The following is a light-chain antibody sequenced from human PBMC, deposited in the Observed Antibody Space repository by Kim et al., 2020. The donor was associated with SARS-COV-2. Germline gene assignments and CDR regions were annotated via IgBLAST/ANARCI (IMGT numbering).Light chain of an antibody. J-gene: IGLJ2*01. V-gene: IGLV3-1*01. Sequence: SYELTQPPSVSVSPGQTASITCSGDKLGDKYACWYQQKPGQSPVLVIYQDSKRPSGIPERFSGSNSGNTATLTISGTQAMDEADYYCQAWDSSTLVVFGGGTQLTFL. CDR2: QDS. CDR3: QAWDSSTLVV. CDR1: KLGDKY.